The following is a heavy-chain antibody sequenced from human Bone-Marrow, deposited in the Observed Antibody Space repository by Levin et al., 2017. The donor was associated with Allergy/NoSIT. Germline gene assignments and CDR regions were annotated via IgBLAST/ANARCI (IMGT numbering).Heavy chain of an antibody. CDR1: GFTFSKSW. Sequence: PGGSLRLSCAGSGFTFSKSWMSWVRQAPEKGLEWVANIKQDGSEKNYVDSVKGRFTISRDNAKNSVYLQMNSLRAEDTATYYCVRHDTGIRGFDPWGQGTLVTVSS. V-gene: IGHV3-7*01. D-gene: IGHD1-1*01. CDR2: IKQDGSEK. J-gene: IGHJ5*02. CDR3: VRHDTGIRGFDP.